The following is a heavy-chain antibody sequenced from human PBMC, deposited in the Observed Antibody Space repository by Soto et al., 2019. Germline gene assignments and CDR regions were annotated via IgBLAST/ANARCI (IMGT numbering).Heavy chain of an antibody. CDR2: VYHSGST. CDR1: GASISTNHW. J-gene: IGHJ4*02. Sequence: SETLSLTCAVSGASISTNHWLRWFRQPPGKGLEWIGEVYHSGSTNCNPSLKSRVTISIDKSKNQFSLRLTSMTAADTAVSYCAVPGAGDFDYWSQGTLVTVSS. D-gene: IGHD6-13*01. V-gene: IGHV4-4*02. CDR3: AVPGAGDFDY.